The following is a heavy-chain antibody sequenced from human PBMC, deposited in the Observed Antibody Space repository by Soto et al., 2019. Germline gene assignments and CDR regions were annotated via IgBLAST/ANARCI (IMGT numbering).Heavy chain of an antibody. D-gene: IGHD6-13*01. Sequence: PGESLKISCQGSGYSFTNYWVGWVRQIPGRGLEWMGIIHPGDSDTRYSPFFQGQVTISADKSFSTAYLQWSSLKASDTAMYYCARHNRYSSTWFEGWFDPWGQGTLVTVSS. J-gene: IGHJ5*02. CDR3: ARHNRYSSTWFEGWFDP. V-gene: IGHV5-51*01. CDR2: IHPGDSDT. CDR1: GYSFTNYW.